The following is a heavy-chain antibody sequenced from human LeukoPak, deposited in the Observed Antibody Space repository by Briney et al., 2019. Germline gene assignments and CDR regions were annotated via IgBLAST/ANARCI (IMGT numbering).Heavy chain of an antibody. V-gene: IGHV4-39*01. J-gene: IGHJ4*02. D-gene: IGHD7-27*01. CDR2: IYYSGIT. Sequence: SETLSLTCTVSGGSFSSSSHYWGWIRQPPGKGLEWIGSIYYSGITYYNPSLRSRVTISVDTSKNQFSLKLSSVTAADTAVYYGARLSPPGPNWVDYWGQGTPVTVSS. CDR1: GGSFSSSSHY. CDR3: ARLSPPGPNWVDY.